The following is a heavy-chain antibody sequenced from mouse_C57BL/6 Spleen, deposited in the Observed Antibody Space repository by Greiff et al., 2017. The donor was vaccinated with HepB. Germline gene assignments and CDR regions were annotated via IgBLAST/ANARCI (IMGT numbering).Heavy chain of an antibody. V-gene: IGHV5-17*01. D-gene: IGHD2-1*01. CDR3: ARTGYGNYGYFDV. CDR1: GFTFSDYG. Sequence: DVQLVESGGGLVKPGGSLKLSCAASGFTFSDYGMHWVRQAPEKGLEWVAYISSGSSTIYYADTVKGRFTISRDNAKNTLFLQMTSLRSEDTAMYYCARTGYGNYGYFDVWGTGTTVTVSS. CDR2: ISSGSSTI. J-gene: IGHJ1*03.